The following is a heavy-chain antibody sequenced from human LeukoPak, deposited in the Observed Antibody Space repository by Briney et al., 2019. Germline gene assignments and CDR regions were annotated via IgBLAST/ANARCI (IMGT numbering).Heavy chain of an antibody. CDR3: ARDSATNPYYFDY. V-gene: IGHV3-33*01. CDR1: GFTFSSYG. Sequence: PGGSPRLSCAASGFTFSSYGMHWVRQAPGKGLEWVAVIWYDGSNKYYADSVKGRFTISRDNSKNTLYLQMNSLRAEDTAVYYCARDSATNPYYFDYWGQGTLVTVSS. CDR2: IWYDGSNK. D-gene: IGHD1-14*01. J-gene: IGHJ4*02.